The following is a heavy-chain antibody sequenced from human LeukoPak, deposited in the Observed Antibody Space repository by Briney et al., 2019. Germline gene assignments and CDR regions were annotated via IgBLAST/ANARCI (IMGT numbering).Heavy chain of an antibody. D-gene: IGHD1-26*01. Sequence: SETLSLTCTVSGGSISSHYWSWIRQPPGKGLEWIGYIYYSGSTNYNPSLKSRVTISVDTSKNQFSLKLSSVTAADTAVYYCARPFSEPPGSDAFVIWGQGTMVTVSS. J-gene: IGHJ3*02. CDR3: ARPFSEPPGSDAFVI. CDR2: IYYSGST. CDR1: GGSISSHY. V-gene: IGHV4-59*11.